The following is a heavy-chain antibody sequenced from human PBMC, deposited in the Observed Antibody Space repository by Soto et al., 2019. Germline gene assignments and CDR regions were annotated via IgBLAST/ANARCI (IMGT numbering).Heavy chain of an antibody. CDR1: GYTRTELS. CDR3: ATKGRWYVGYYYYGMDV. V-gene: IGHV1-24*01. Sequence: ASVKVSCKVSGYTRTELSMHWVRQAPGKGLEWMGGFDPEDGETIYAQKFQGRVTMTEDTSTDTAYMELSSLRSEDTAVYYCATKGRWYVGYYYYGMDVWGQGTTVTV. CDR2: FDPEDGET. J-gene: IGHJ6*02. D-gene: IGHD6-13*01.